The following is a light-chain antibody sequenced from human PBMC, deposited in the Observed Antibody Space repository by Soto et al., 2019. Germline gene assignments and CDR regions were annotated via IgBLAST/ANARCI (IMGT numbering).Light chain of an antibody. CDR2: VVS. J-gene: IGLJ2*01. CDR1: SSDIGGSNW. CDR3: TSHSSSGTLAV. V-gene: IGLV2-14*01. Sequence: QSVLTQPASVSGSPGQSITISSNGTSSDIGGSNWVSWYQQHPGRAPKLIIFVVSGRPSGVSDRFSGSRSDNTASLSISGLQAEDEADYYCTSHSSSGTLAVFGTGTMLTVL.